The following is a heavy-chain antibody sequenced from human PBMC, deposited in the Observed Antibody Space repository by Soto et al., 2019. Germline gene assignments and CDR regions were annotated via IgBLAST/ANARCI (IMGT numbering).Heavy chain of an antibody. J-gene: IGHJ6*02. CDR1: GYTFTSYY. CDR2: INPSGGST. V-gene: IGHV1-46*01. D-gene: IGHD2-2*01. CDR3: ARGSIVVVPAAKDYYYGMDV. Sequence: QVQLVQSGAEVKKPGASVKVSCKASGYTFTSYYMHWVRQAPGQGLEWMGIINPSGGSTSYAQKFQGRVPMTRDTSTSTVYMELSSLRSEDTAVYYCARGSIVVVPAAKDYYYGMDVWGQGTTVTVSS.